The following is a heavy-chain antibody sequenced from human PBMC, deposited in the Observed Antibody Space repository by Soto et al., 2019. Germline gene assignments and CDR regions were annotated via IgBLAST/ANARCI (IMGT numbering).Heavy chain of an antibody. V-gene: IGHV4-34*01. CDR1: GGSFSGYY. Sequence: SETLSLTCAVYGGSFSGYYWSWIRQPPGKGLEWIGEINHSGSTNYNPSLKSRVTISVDTSKNQFSLKLSSVTAADTAVYYCARGPRDWYCSGGRCNKGADYWGQGTLVTVSS. CDR2: INHSGST. CDR3: ARGPRDWYCSGGRCNKGADY. J-gene: IGHJ4*02. D-gene: IGHD2-15*01.